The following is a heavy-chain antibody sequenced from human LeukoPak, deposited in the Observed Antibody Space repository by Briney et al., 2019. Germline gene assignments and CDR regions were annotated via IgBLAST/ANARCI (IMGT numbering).Heavy chain of an antibody. V-gene: IGHV3-74*01. D-gene: IGHD4/OR15-4a*01. CDR1: GFTFSSYW. Sequence: GGSLRLSCAASGFTFSSYWMHWVRQAPGKGLVWVSRINGDGSSTNYADSVKGRFTISRDNAKNTLYLEMNSVRAEDTAVYYCVRGVASTNYYFDYWGQGTLVTVSS. CDR3: VRGVASTNYYFDY. CDR2: INGDGSST. J-gene: IGHJ4*02.